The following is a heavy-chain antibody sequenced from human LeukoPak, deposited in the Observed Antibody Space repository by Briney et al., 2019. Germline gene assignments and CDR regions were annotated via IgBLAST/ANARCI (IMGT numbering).Heavy chain of an antibody. D-gene: IGHD6-13*01. CDR3: TRRRIATAGDFDC. Sequence: PGRSLRLSCAASGFTFSSYAMHWVRQAPGKGLEWVAVISYDGSNKYYADSVKGRFTISRDNSKNTLYLQMNSLRAEDTALYYCTRRRIATAGDFDCWGQGTLVTVSS. CDR1: GFTFSSYA. V-gene: IGHV3-30-3*01. CDR2: ISYDGSNK. J-gene: IGHJ4*02.